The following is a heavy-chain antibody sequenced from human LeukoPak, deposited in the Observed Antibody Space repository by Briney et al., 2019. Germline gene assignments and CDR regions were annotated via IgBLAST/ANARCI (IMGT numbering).Heavy chain of an antibody. CDR3: ARSPYTYGSLFYLDY. D-gene: IGHD5-18*01. V-gene: IGHV1-46*01. Sequence: ASVKVSFKASGYTFTYYYIHWVRQAPGQGLEWMGIINPSGGNTNYAQKFQGRVTLTRDTSTSTVYMELSGLRSEDTAVYYCARSPYTYGSLFYLDYWGQGTLVTVSS. CDR2: INPSGGNT. CDR1: GYTFTYYY. J-gene: IGHJ4*02.